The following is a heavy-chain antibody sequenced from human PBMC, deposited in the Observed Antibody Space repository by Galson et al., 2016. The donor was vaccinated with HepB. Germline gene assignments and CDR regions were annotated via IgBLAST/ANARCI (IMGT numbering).Heavy chain of an antibody. V-gene: IGHV3-9*01. CDR1: GFTFDDHA. CDR3: AKDRGSSAYHSFDY. Sequence: SLRLSCAVSGFTFDDHAMHWVRQPPGKGLEWVSGINWNSANIGYADSVKGRFTISRDNAKNFLYLEMNSLRAEDTALYYCAKDRGSSAYHSFDYWGQGTLVTVSS. CDR2: INWNSANI. D-gene: IGHD3-22*01. J-gene: IGHJ4*02.